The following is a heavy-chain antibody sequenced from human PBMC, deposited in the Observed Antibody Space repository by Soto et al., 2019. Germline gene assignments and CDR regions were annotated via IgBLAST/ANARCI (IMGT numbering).Heavy chain of an antibody. Sequence: LRLSCAASGFTFSSYWMNWVRQAPGKGLEWVANIKQDGSEKYYVDSVKGRFTISRDNAKNSLYLQMNSLRAEDTAVYYCASYSSSEYYFDYWGQGTLVTV. CDR2: IKQDGSEK. V-gene: IGHV3-7*01. J-gene: IGHJ4*02. D-gene: IGHD6-6*01. CDR3: ASYSSSEYYFDY. CDR1: GFTFSSYW.